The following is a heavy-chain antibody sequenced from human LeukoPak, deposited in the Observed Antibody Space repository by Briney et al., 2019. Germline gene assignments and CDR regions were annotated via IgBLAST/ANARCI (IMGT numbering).Heavy chain of an antibody. D-gene: IGHD5-18*01. CDR1: GGSIRSGSYY. CDR3: ARVYTVMGATTVDHYHYYMDV. J-gene: IGHJ6*03. CDR2: IYTRGTT. V-gene: IGHV4-61*09. Sequence: SETLSLTCTVSGGSIRSGSYYWSWIRQPAGKGLGWIGHIYTRGTTNYNPSVKSRVTVSLDTSKNQISLKLSSVTAADTAIYYCARVYTVMGATTVDHYHYYMDVWGKGTTVTVSS.